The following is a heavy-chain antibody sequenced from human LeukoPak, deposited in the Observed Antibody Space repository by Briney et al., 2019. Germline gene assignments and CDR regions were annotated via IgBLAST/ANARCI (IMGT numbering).Heavy chain of an antibody. J-gene: IGHJ4*02. CDR2: ISSNGGST. V-gene: IGHV3-64*04. CDR1: GFTFSSYA. Sequence: GGSLRLSCSASGFTFSSYAMHWVRQAPGKGLEYVSAISSNGGSTYYADSVKGRFTISRDNAKNSLYLQMNSLRAEDTAVYYCARGGSRIAVAGTAYYWGQGTLVTVSS. D-gene: IGHD6-19*01. CDR3: ARGGSRIAVAGTAYY.